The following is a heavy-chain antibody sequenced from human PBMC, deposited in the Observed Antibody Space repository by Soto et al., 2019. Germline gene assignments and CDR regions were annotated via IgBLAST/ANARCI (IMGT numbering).Heavy chain of an antibody. CDR2: IIPIFGTA. CDR1: GGTFSSYA. CDR3: ASSLAARPPYYYYYGMDV. D-gene: IGHD6-6*01. V-gene: IGHV1-69*06. Sequence: QVQLVQSGSEVKKPGSSVKVSCKASGGTFSSYAISWVRQAPGQGLEWMGGIIPIFGTANYAQKFQGRVTITADKSTSTAYMELSSLRSEDTAVYYCASSLAARPPYYYYYGMDVWGQGTTFTVSS. J-gene: IGHJ6*02.